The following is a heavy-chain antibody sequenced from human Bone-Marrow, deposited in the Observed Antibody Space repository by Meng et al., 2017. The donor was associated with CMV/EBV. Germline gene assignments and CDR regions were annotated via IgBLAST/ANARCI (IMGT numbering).Heavy chain of an antibody. V-gene: IGHV1-2*02. J-gene: IGHJ6*02. CDR1: GYVFSDYY. D-gene: IGHD1-7*01. CDR2: IKGSSGDT. CDR3: ARDGGLTGTTWDYYYYGMDV. Sequence: ASVKVSCKASGYVFSDYYVHYIRQAPGQGLEWMGWIKGSSGDTNLAQKFQGRVTMTRDRSINTAYMELSSLRSEDTAVYYCARDGGLTGTTWDYYYYGMDVWGQGTTVTVSS.